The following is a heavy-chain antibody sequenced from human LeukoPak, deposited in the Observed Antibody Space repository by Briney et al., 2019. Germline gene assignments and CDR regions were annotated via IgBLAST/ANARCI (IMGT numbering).Heavy chain of an antibody. Sequence: PSETLSLTCTVSADSTSSYFWSWIRQPAGKGLQWIGRIYTSGSTNYNPSLTGRVTISVDTSKNQFSLKLSSVTAADTAVYYCARGGLGPGPYWGQGTLVTVSS. CDR2: IYTSGST. D-gene: IGHD3-10*01. CDR1: ADSTSSYF. J-gene: IGHJ4*02. CDR3: ARGGLGPGPY. V-gene: IGHV4-4*07.